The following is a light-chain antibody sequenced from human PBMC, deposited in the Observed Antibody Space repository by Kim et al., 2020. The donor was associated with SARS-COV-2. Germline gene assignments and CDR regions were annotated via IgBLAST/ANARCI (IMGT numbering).Light chain of an antibody. V-gene: IGKV3D-20*02. Sequence: FLAPGESATLSCKASQLTATYLAWYQHRPGQAPRLLIHDVSTRASGVPDRFSGRGSGTEFTLTISRLEAEDFAVYYCQQYNISPWTFGPGTKLEI. J-gene: IGKJ1*01. CDR3: QQYNISPWT. CDR1: QLTATY. CDR2: DVS.